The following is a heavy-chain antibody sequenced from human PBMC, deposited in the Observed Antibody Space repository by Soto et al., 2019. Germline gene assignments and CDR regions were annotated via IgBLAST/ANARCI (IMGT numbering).Heavy chain of an antibody. CDR1: GYTFTSYG. D-gene: IGHD2-15*01. CDR2: ISAYNGNT. CDR3: ARAIRVARHKVVVAARGWFDP. V-gene: IGHV1-18*01. Sequence: QVQLVQSGAEVKKPGASVKVSCKASGYTFTSYGISWVRQAPGQGLEWMGWISAYNGNTNYAQKLQGRVTMTTDTSTSTAYMELRSLRSDETAVYYCARAIRVARHKVVVAARGWFDPWGQGTLVTVSS. J-gene: IGHJ5*02.